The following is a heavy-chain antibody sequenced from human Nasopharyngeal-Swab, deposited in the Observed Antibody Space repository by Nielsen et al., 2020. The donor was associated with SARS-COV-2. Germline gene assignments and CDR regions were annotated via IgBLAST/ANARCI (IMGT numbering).Heavy chain of an antibody. V-gene: IGHV3-74*03. Sequence: GESLKISCAASGFTFSSHWMHWVRQVPGKGLVWVSRINSDGTSITYADSVKGRFTIYRVNAKNTLYLQMTSLSAEDTAVYYCSRGGAWNGYWGQGTLVTVSS. CDR3: SRGGAWNGY. D-gene: IGHD1-1*01. CDR2: INSDGTSI. J-gene: IGHJ4*02. CDR1: GFTFSSHW.